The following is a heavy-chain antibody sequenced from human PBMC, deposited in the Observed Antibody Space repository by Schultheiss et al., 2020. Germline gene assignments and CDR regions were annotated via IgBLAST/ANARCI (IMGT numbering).Heavy chain of an antibody. D-gene: IGHD3-3*01. J-gene: IGHJ6*02. CDR3: ARGYDFGVVMDV. CDR2: INSDGSST. CDR1: GFTFSSYW. V-gene: IGHV3-74*01. Sequence: GESLKISCAASGFTFSSYWMHWVRQAPGKGLVWVSRINSDGSSTTYADSVKGRFTISRDNAKNTLYLQMNSLRAEDSAVYYCARGYDFGVVMDVWGQGTTVTVYS.